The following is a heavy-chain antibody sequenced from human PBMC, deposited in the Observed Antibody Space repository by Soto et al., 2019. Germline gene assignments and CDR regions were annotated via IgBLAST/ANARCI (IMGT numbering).Heavy chain of an antibody. CDR2: IYPGDSDT. D-gene: IGHD3-10*01. CDR1: GYSFTSYW. V-gene: IGHV5-51*01. CDR3: ARQRDGSGSFYHGMDV. Sequence: GESLKISCKGSGYSFTSYWIGWVRQMPGKGLEWMGIIYPGDSDTRYSPSFQGQVTISADKSISTAYLQWSSLKASDTAMYYCARQRDGSGSFYHGMDVWGQGTTVTVSS. J-gene: IGHJ6*02.